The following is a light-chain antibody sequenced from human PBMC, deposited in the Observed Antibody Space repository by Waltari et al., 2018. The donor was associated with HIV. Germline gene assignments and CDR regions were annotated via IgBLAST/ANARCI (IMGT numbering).Light chain of an antibody. CDR3: QQYNNWPRT. CDR1: QGINSN. J-gene: IGKJ1*01. Sequence: EIVMTQSPATLSTSPGERVTLSCRASQGINSNLAWNQQKPGQAPGLLIYGASTRATTIPARFSGSVSGTEFTLTISSLQSEDFAVYYCQQYNNWPRTFGQGTKVDFK. V-gene: IGKV3-15*01. CDR2: GAS.